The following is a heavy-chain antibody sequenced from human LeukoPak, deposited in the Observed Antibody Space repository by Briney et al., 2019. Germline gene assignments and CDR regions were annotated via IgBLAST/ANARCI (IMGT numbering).Heavy chain of an antibody. CDR3: ARDPDTYSNYYYMDV. J-gene: IGHJ6*03. Sequence: ASVKVSCKASGGTFSSYAVSWVRQAPGQGLEWMGWISAYDGNTNYAQKLQGRVTMTTDTSTSTAYMELRSLRSDDTAVYYCARDPDTYSNYYYMDVWGKGTTVTVSS. D-gene: IGHD4-11*01. CDR2: ISAYDGNT. CDR1: GGTFSSYA. V-gene: IGHV1-18*01.